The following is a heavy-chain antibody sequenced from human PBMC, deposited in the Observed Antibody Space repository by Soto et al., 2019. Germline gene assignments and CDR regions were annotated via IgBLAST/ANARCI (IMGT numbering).Heavy chain of an antibody. D-gene: IGHD6-13*01. Sequence: PSQTLSLTCAISGGSVSSNSAAWNWIRQSPSRGLEWLGRTYYRSKWYNDYAVSVKSRITINPDTSKNQFSLQLNSVTPEDTAVYYCARVGPPAAGTGKYYYYYGMDVWGQGTTVTVSS. J-gene: IGHJ6*02. CDR1: GGSVSSNSAA. CDR2: TYYRSKWYN. CDR3: ARVGPPAAGTGKYYYYYGMDV. V-gene: IGHV6-1*01.